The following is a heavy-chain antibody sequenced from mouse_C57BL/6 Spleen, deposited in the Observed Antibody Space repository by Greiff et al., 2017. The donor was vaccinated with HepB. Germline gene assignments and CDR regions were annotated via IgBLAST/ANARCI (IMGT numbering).Heavy chain of an antibody. D-gene: IGHD1-1*01. V-gene: IGHV1-9*01. CDR3: AITGSSYGFAY. CDR2: ILPGSGST. J-gene: IGHJ3*01. CDR1: GYTFTGYW. Sequence: QVQLQQSGAELMKPGASVKLSCKATGYTFTGYWIEWVKQRPGHGLEWIGEILPGSGSTNYNEKFKGKATFTADTTSNTAYMQLSSLTTDDSAIYYCAITGSSYGFAYWGQGTLVTVSA.